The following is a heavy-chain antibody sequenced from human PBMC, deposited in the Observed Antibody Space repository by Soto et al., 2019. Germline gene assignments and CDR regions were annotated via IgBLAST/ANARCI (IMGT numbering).Heavy chain of an antibody. CDR1: GGTFSKYA. D-gene: IGHD1-7*01. Sequence: QVQLVQSGTEVRKPGSSVKVSCKASGGTFSKYAISWVRQAPGQGLEWMGGFIPIFGTANYAQNFQGRVTITADESTSTVYMELSSLRSEDTAMYYCARDLIIGTSFDHWGQGTLVTVSS. J-gene: IGHJ4*02. V-gene: IGHV1-69*12. CDR3: ARDLIIGTSFDH. CDR2: FIPIFGTA.